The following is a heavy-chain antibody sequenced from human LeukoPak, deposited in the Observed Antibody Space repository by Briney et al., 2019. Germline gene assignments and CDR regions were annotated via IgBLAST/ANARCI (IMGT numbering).Heavy chain of an antibody. CDR1: GYTFTSYD. Sequence: ASVKVSCKASGYTFTSYDINWVRQAPGQGLEWMGWMNPNSGNTGYAQKFQGRVTMTGNTSISTAYMELSSLRSEDTAVYYCARVVRGVIITPPDYWGQGTLVTVSS. V-gene: IGHV1-8*01. J-gene: IGHJ4*02. D-gene: IGHD3-10*01. CDR3: ARVVRGVIITPPDY. CDR2: MNPNSGNT.